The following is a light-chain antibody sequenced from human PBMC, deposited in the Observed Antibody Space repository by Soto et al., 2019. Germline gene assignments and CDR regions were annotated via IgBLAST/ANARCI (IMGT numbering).Light chain of an antibody. CDR2: HVS. Sequence: QSALTQPPSASGSPGQSVTISCTGAGTDVGQYNYVSWYQQHPGKAPKLLIHHVSRRPSGVPARFSGSKSGNTASLTISGLQAEDEADYYCCSYAGTYTFVFAAGTKLTVL. V-gene: IGLV2-11*01. CDR1: GTDVGQYNY. CDR3: CSYAGTYTFV. J-gene: IGLJ1*01.